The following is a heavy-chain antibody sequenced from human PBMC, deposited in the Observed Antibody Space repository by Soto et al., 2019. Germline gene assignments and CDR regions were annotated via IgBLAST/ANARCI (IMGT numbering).Heavy chain of an antibody. Sequence: GGSLRLSCAASGFTFSSYSMNWVRQAPGKGLEWVSSISSSSSYIYYADSVKGRFTISRDNAKNSLYLQMNSLRAEDTAVYYCARDQGSVLMVYADYYYGMDVWGQGTTVTVS. CDR3: ARDQGSVLMVYADYYYGMDV. CDR2: ISSSSSYI. D-gene: IGHD2-8*01. V-gene: IGHV3-21*01. CDR1: GFTFSSYS. J-gene: IGHJ6*02.